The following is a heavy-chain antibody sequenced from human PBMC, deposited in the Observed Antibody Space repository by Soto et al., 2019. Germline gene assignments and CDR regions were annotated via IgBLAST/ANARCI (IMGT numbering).Heavy chain of an antibody. CDR2: ISNYNGDT. CDR3: TRGGQLFAGNYFDY. CDR1: GYTFTSYG. V-gene: IGHV1-18*01. Sequence: QVQLVQSGAEVKKPGASVKVSCKASGYTFTSYGITWVRQAPGQGLEWMGWISNYNGDTNYAQKLQGRVTMTTDTTTSTAYMELRSLKSDDTAVYYCTRGGQLFAGNYFDYWGQGTLVTVSS. D-gene: IGHD3-10*02. J-gene: IGHJ4*02.